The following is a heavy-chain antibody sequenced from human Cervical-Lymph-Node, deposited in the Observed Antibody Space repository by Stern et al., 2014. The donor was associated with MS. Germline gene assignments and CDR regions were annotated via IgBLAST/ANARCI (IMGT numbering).Heavy chain of an antibody. V-gene: IGHV1-2*06. D-gene: IGHD5-24*01. CDR1: GYTFTNYY. J-gene: IGHJ6*02. CDR3: ARESQRGYFSGLDV. CDR2: TNPNTGGP. Sequence: QVQLVQPGADGKKPGASGKVSCKASGYTFTNYYIHWVRQAPGQGLEWMGRTNPNTGGPSYAQQFQGRVNMSRDTSISTAYMGRKSLRSDDTAVYYCARESQRGYFSGLDVWGQGTTVTVSS.